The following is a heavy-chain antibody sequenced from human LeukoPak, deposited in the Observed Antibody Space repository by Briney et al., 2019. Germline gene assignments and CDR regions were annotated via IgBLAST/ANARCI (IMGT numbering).Heavy chain of an antibody. Sequence: GASVKVSCKASGYNFISYYMHCVRQAPGQGLEWMGIINPSGGSTSYAQKFQDRLTMTRDTSTSTVYMELSSLKSEDTAVYYCAREDVVLVDAVRYYYYGMDVWGQGTTVTVSS. V-gene: IGHV1-46*01. J-gene: IGHJ6*02. D-gene: IGHD2-8*01. CDR3: AREDVVLVDAVRYYYYGMDV. CDR1: GYNFISYY. CDR2: INPSGGST.